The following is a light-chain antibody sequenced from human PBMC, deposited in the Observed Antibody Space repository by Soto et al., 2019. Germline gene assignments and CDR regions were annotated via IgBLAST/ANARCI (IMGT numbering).Light chain of an antibody. Sequence: MTQSPSTLSASVGDSVTITCRASQNIDNLLAWYLQKPGQSPQLLIYLGSNRASGVPDRFSGSGSGTDFTLKISRVEAEDVGVYYCMQALQTQTFGQGTKVDIK. CDR2: LGS. J-gene: IGKJ1*01. CDR3: MQALQTQT. V-gene: IGKV2-28*01. CDR1: QNIDNL.